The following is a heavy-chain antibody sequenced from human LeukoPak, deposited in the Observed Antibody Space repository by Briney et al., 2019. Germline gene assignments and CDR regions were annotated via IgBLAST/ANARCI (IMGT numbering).Heavy chain of an antibody. D-gene: IGHD1-1*01. J-gene: IGHJ6*02. CDR1: GFTFSSYG. Sequence: GRSLRLSCAASGFTFSSYGMHWVRQAPGKGLEWVAVISYDGRNKYYADSVKGRFTISRDNSKNTLYLQMNSLRAEDTAVYYCAKGGTEIYYYGMDVWGQGTTVTVSS. CDR2: ISYDGRNK. V-gene: IGHV3-30*18. CDR3: AKGGTEIYYYGMDV.